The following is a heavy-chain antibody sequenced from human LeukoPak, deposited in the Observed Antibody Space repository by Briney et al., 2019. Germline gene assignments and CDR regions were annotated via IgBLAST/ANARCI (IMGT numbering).Heavy chain of an antibody. Sequence: PGGSLRLSCAASGFTFSSYGMHWVRQAPGKGLEWVAFIRYDGSNKYYADSVMGRFTVSSDNAKNSVYLQLNSLGAEDTAVYYCARGSEYDVLTGYFPFDSWGQGTLVTVSS. CDR2: IRYDGSNK. CDR3: ARGSEYDVLTGYFPFDS. J-gene: IGHJ4*02. D-gene: IGHD3-9*01. CDR1: GFTFSSYG. V-gene: IGHV3-30*02.